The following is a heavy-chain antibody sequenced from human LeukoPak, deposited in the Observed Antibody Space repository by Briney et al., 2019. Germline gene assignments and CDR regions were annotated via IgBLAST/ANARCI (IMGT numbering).Heavy chain of an antibody. CDR2: IYHSGST. CDR1: GGSISSGGYF. J-gene: IGHJ3*02. Sequence: SETLSLTCAVSGGSISSGGYFWSWLRQPPGKGLEWIGYIYHSGSTYYNSSLKSRVTISVDRSKNQFSLKLSSVTAADTAVYYCARGYYSNAFDIWGQGTMVTVS. V-gene: IGHV4-30-2*01. CDR3: ARGYYSNAFDI. D-gene: IGHD3-10*01.